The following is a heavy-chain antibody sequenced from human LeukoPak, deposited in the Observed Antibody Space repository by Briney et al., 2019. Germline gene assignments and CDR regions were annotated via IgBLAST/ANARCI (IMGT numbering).Heavy chain of an antibody. D-gene: IGHD5-24*01. CDR3: ARDRLGMATIGY. V-gene: IGHV3-21*01. J-gene: IGHJ4*02. CDR1: GFTFSSYS. CDR2: ISSSSSYI. Sequence: GGSLRLSCAASGFTFSSYSMNWVRQAPGKGLEWVSSISSSSSYIYYADSVKGRFTISRDNAKNSLYLQMNSLRAEDTAVYYCARDRLGMATIGYWGQGTLVTVSS.